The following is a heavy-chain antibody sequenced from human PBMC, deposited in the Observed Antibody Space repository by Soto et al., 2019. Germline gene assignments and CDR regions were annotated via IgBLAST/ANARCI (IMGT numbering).Heavy chain of an antibody. V-gene: IGHV3-30*18. CDR3: AKGEDVVVVAAPIDY. CDR2: ISYDGSNK. Sequence: QVQLVESGGGVVQPGRSLRLSCAASGFTFSSYGMHWVRQAPGKGLEWVAVISYDGSNKYYADSVKGRFTISRDNSKNTLDLQMNSLRAEDTAVYYCAKGEDVVVVAAPIDYWGQGTLVTVSS. CDR1: GFTFSSYG. D-gene: IGHD2-15*01. J-gene: IGHJ4*02.